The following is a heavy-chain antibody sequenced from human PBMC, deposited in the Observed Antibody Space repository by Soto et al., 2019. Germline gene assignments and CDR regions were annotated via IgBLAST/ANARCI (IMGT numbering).Heavy chain of an antibody. CDR1: GGSISSSGCY. CDR2: IYYSGST. CDR3: ARHKEVTMVRGVIPHYYYYMDV. V-gene: IGHV4-39*01. Sequence: SETLSLTCTVSGGSISSSGCYWGWIRQPPGKGLEWIGSIYYSGSTYYNPSLKSRVTISVDTSKNQFSLKLSSVTAADTAVYYCARHKEVTMVRGVIPHYYYYMDVWGKGTTVTVSS. D-gene: IGHD3-10*01. J-gene: IGHJ6*03.